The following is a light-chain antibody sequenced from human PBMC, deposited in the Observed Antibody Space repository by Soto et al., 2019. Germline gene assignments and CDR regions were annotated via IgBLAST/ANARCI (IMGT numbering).Light chain of an antibody. CDR2: DAS. Sequence: PATLSLSPGERATLSCRASQSVSSYLAWYQQKPGQAPRLLIYDASNRATGIPARLSGSGSGTQFTLTISSLKSEDFAVYYCQQYNNWPPAWTFGQGTKV. V-gene: IGKV3D-15*01. CDR1: QSVSSY. J-gene: IGKJ1*01. CDR3: QQYNNWPPAWT.